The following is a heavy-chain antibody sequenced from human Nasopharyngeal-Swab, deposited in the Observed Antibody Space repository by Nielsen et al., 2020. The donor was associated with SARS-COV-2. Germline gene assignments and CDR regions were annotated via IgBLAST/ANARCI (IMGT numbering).Heavy chain of an antibody. Sequence: SETLSLTCSVSGDSIISYYRSWIRQPPGKGLEWIGYMYYSGSTSHNPSLKGRVTISVDTSKNQFSLKLSSVTAADTAVYYCARPGGSGDPYWYFDLWGRGTLVTVSS. CDR1: GDSIISYY. J-gene: IGHJ2*01. CDR3: ARPGGSGDPYWYFDL. D-gene: IGHD3-16*01. CDR2: MYYSGST. V-gene: IGHV4-59*01.